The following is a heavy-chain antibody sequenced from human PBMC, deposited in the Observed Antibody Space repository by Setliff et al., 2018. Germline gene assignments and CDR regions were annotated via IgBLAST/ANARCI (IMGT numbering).Heavy chain of an antibody. Sequence: ASVKVSCKASGYTFTTHGISWVRQAPGQGLEWMGWISTDDGDTNFAQKFQGRVTLTTDTSTGTAYMELSSLTSDDTAVYYCARAHLPGSGSYFGFDYWGQGTLVTVSS. CDR1: GYTFTTHG. D-gene: IGHD1-26*01. CDR3: ARAHLPGSGSYFGFDY. CDR2: ISTDDGDT. J-gene: IGHJ4*02. V-gene: IGHV1-18*01.